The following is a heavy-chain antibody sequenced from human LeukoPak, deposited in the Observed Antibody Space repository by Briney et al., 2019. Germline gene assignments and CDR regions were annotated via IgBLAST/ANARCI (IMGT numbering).Heavy chain of an antibody. Sequence: SETLSLTCTVSGGSISSGGYYWSWIRQHPGKGLEWIGYIYYSGSTYYNPSLKSRVTISVDTSKNQFSLKLSSVTAADTAVYYCARDLNDYVWESYRTTNWFDPWGQGTLVTVSS. D-gene: IGHD3-16*02. CDR3: ARDLNDYVWESYRTTNWFDP. CDR2: IYYSGST. V-gene: IGHV4-31*03. J-gene: IGHJ5*02. CDR1: GGSISSGGYY.